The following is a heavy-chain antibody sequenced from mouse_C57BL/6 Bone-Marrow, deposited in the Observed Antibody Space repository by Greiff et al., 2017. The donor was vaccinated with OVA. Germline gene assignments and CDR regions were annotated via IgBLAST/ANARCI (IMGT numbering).Heavy chain of an antibody. CDR1: GFTFSSYC. D-gene: IGHD2-3*01. J-gene: IGHJ3*01. CDR3: ARQGYDGFAY. CDR2: ISRGGGYT. Sequence: EVQLVQSGGDLVKPGGSLKLSCAASGFTFSSYCMSWVRQTPDKRLEWVATISRGGGYTYYPHSLNGRFTFSADNAKNALYLQMSSLKSEDTAMYYCARQGYDGFAYWGQGTPVTVSA. V-gene: IGHV5-6*01.